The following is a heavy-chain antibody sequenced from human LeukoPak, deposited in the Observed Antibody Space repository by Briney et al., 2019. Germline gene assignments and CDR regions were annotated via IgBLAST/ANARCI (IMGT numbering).Heavy chain of an antibody. Sequence: GGSLRLSCAASGFTFSSYAMSWVRQAPGKGLEWVSAISGSGGSTYYADSVKGRFTISRDNSKNTLYLQMNSLRAEDTAVYYCARDGDRRDSSGWLYRNVFDYWGQGTLVTVSS. CDR1: GFTFSSYA. V-gene: IGHV3-23*01. CDR3: ARDGDRRDSSGWLYRNVFDY. CDR2: ISGSGGST. D-gene: IGHD6-19*01. J-gene: IGHJ4*02.